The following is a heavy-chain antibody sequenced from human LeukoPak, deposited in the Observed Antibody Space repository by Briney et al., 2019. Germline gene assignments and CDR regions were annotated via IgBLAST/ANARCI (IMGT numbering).Heavy chain of an antibody. CDR1: GFTFSTNG. Sequence: AGSLRLSCAAAGFTFSTNGMHWVRQAPGKGLEWVAAMSFDGSDKHYADSVKGRFTISRDSSKNTLYLQMNRQGDEDTAVYYCAKADCSTTSWYFVPWGQGTLVTVSS. V-gene: IGHV3-30*18. CDR3: AKADCSTTSWYFVP. J-gene: IGHJ5*02. CDR2: MSFDGSDK. D-gene: IGHD2-2*01.